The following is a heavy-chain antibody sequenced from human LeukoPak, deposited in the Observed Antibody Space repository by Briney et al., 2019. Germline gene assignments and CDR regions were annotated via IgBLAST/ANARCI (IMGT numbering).Heavy chain of an antibody. CDR2: ISSSGSTI. CDR1: GFTFSDYY. D-gene: IGHD1-26*01. J-gene: IGHJ5*02. Sequence: GGSLRLSCAASGFTFSDYYMSWIRQAPGKGLEWVSYISSSGSTIYYADSVKGRFTISRDNAKNSLYLQMNSLRAEDTAVYYCARDYTSPGAYESWFDPWGQGTLVTVSS. V-gene: IGHV3-11*01. CDR3: ARDYTSPGAYESWFDP.